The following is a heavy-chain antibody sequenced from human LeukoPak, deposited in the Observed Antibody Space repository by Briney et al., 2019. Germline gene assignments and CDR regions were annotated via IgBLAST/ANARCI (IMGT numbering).Heavy chain of an antibody. V-gene: IGHV3-48*04. CDR1: GFAFSNYN. J-gene: IGHJ4*02. Sequence: PGGSLRLSCAASGFAFSNYNMNWVRQAPGKGLEWVSYISSSSHSIYYADSVKGRFTISRDNAKNSLYLQMNSLRAEDMAVYYCAREGDYFDSWGQGTLVTVSS. CDR3: AREGDYFDS. CDR2: ISSSSHSI.